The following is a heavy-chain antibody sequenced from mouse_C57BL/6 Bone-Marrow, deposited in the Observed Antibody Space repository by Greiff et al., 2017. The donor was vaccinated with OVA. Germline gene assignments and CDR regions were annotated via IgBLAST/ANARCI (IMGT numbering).Heavy chain of an antibody. CDR2: INPGSGGT. V-gene: IGHV1-54*01. CDR3: ARPLRDYERAWFAY. J-gene: IGHJ3*01. CDR1: GYAFTNYL. D-gene: IGHD2-4*01. Sequence: QVQLQQSGAELVRPGTSVKVSCKASGYAFTNYLIEWVKQRPGQGLEWIGVINPGSGGTNYNEKFKGKATLTADKSSSTAYMQLSSLTSEDSAVYFCARPLRDYERAWFAYWGQGTLVTVSA.